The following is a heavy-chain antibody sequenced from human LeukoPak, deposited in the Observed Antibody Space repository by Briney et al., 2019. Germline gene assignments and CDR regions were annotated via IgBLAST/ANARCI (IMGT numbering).Heavy chain of an antibody. CDR3: ATLYSYGYFDY. D-gene: IGHD5-18*01. CDR1: GFTFSTYA. Sequence: GRSLRLSCAASGFTFSTYAMHWVRQAPGKGLEWVAVMSSDEYIKYYADSVKGRFTISRDNSKNTLYLQMNSLRVDDTAVYYCATLYSYGYFDYWGQGTLVTVSS. J-gene: IGHJ4*02. CDR2: MSSDEYIK. V-gene: IGHV3-30*03.